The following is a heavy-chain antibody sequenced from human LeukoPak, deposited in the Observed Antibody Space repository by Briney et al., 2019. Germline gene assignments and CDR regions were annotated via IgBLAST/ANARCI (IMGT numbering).Heavy chain of an antibody. Sequence: GRSLRLSCAASGFTFSSYAMHWVRQAPGKGLEWVAVISYDGSNKYYADSVKGRFTISRDNSKNTLYLQMNSLRAEDTAVYYCARVSSYYDFWSGYYRGPRGAFDIWGQGTMVTVSS. CDR2: ISYDGSNK. CDR1: GFTFSSYA. D-gene: IGHD3-3*01. CDR3: ARVSSYYDFWSGYYRGPRGAFDI. J-gene: IGHJ3*02. V-gene: IGHV3-30-3*01.